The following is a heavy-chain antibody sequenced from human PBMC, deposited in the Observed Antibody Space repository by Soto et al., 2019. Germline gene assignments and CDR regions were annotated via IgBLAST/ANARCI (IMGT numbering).Heavy chain of an antibody. CDR1: GFTFDDYA. J-gene: IGHJ3*02. D-gene: IGHD3-3*02. CDR2: ISWNSGSI. V-gene: IGHV3-9*01. CDR3: ATSTIFEGAFDI. Sequence: EVQLVESGGGLVQPGRSLRLSCAASGFTFDDYAMHWVRQAPGKGLEWVSGISWNSGSIGYADSVKGRFTISRDNAKNSLYLQMNSLRAVDTALYYCATSTIFEGAFDIWGQGTMVTVSS.